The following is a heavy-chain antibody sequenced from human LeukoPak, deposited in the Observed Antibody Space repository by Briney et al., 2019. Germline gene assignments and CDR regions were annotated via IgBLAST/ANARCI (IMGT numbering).Heavy chain of an antibody. CDR3: ATDSRYSYGSFDY. CDR2: FDPEDGET. J-gene: IGHJ4*02. CDR1: GYTLTELS. D-gene: IGHD5-18*01. Sequence: GASVKVSCKVSGYTLTELSMHWVRQAPGKGLEWMGGFDPEDGETIYAQKFQGRVTMTEDTSTDTAYIELSSLRSEDTAVYYCATDSRYSYGSFDYWGQGTLVTVSS. V-gene: IGHV1-24*01.